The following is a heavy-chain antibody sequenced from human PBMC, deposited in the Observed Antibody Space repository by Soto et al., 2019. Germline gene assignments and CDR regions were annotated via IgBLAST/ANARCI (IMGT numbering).Heavy chain of an antibody. J-gene: IGHJ4*02. V-gene: IGHV2-5*02. Sequence: QITLKESGPTLVKPTQTLTLTCTLSGFSVSTSGVGVGWIRQPPGKALEWLALIYWDDDRRYSPSLKTRLTITMDASKNPVALTVTNMDPVETATYFCAHLVVEEAGTFDYWGQGTLVTVSS. D-gene: IGHD2-21*01. CDR2: IYWDDDR. CDR3: AHLVVEEAGTFDY. CDR1: GFSVSTSGVG.